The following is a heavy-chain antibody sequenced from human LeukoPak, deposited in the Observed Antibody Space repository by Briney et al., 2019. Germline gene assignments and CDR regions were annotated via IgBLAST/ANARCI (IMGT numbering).Heavy chain of an antibody. CDR3: ARTVVEVRAASDVFDI. D-gene: IGHD2-2*01. Sequence: GGSLRLSCAASGSTFGTSWMSWVRQAPGKGLEWLANIYVDGIEKYYVDPVKGRFTISRDNAKNSLYLQMDSLRVEDTAVYYCARTVVEVRAASDVFDIWGQGTMVTVSS. V-gene: IGHV3-7*01. CDR2: IYVDGIEK. J-gene: IGHJ3*02. CDR1: GSTFGTSW.